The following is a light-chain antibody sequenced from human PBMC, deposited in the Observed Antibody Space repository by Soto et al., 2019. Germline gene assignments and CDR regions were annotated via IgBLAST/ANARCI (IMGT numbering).Light chain of an antibody. Sequence: QSVLTQPASVSGSPGQSITISCTGTSSDVGGYNYVSWYQQHPGKAPKLMIYEVSNRPSGVSNRFSGSKSGNTASLTISGLHAPEDADYPCRSYTTSRTLYVFGTGTKVTVL. CDR2: EVS. CDR3: RSYTTSRTLYV. CDR1: SSDVGGYNY. J-gene: IGLJ1*01. V-gene: IGLV2-14*01.